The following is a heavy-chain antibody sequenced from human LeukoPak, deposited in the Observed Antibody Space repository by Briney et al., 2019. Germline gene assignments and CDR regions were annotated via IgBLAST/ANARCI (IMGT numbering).Heavy chain of an antibody. Sequence: GGSLRLSCAASGFTFSSYWMSWVRQAPGKGLEWVANIKQDGSEKYYVDSVKGRFTISRDNAKNSLYLQMNSLRAEDTAVYYCARDRHIVATIGCYYYGMDVWGQGTTVTVSS. V-gene: IGHV3-7*01. CDR2: IKQDGSEK. CDR3: ARDRHIVATIGCYYYGMDV. CDR1: GFTFSSYW. J-gene: IGHJ6*02. D-gene: IGHD5-12*01.